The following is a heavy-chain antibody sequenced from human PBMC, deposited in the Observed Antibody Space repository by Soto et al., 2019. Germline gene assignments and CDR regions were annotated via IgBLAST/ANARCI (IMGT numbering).Heavy chain of an antibody. CDR2: IYSGDTT. D-gene: IGHD1-1*01. J-gene: IGHJ4*02. Sequence: PGGSLRLSCAASGVTVTSSYMNWVRQAPGKGLEWVSIIYSGDTTSYADSVKGRFTISRDDSKTTLYLQMNSLRAEDTALYYCARDYNWYLDYWGQGALATVSS. CDR1: GVTVTSSY. CDR3: ARDYNWYLDY. V-gene: IGHV3-53*01.